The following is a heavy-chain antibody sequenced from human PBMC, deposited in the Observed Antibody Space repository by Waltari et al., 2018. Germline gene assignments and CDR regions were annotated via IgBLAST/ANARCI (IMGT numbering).Heavy chain of an antibody. CDR1: GFTFYDYG. CDR3: ARIQFYDNNDYRYFDY. D-gene: IGHD3-22*01. J-gene: IGHJ4*02. CDR2: SVVDGCDT. V-gene: IGHV3-20*04. Sequence: EVHLVDSGGGVVRPGGSLRLSCVASGFTFYDYGRSWVRQVPGSGLVCVAGSVVDGCDTGYADFVKGRFTISRDNAKNSRFLQMDSLRAEDTALYCCARIQFYDNNDYRYFDYWGQGTLVTVSS.